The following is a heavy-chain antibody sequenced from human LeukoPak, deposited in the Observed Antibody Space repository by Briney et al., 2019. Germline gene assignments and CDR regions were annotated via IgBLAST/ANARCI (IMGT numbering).Heavy chain of an antibody. CDR3: ARSHYCTNGLCYFYF. V-gene: IGHV4-39*01. Sequence: PSETLSLTCTVSSASIIDNIYYWGWIRQPPGKGLEWIATIYYSGTTYYNPSLRSRVTISEDTSKNQVSLKLTSVNAADTAVYYCARSHYCTNGLCYFYFWGQGTLVTVSS. J-gene: IGHJ4*02. CDR1: SASIIDNIYY. D-gene: IGHD2-8*01. CDR2: IYYSGTT.